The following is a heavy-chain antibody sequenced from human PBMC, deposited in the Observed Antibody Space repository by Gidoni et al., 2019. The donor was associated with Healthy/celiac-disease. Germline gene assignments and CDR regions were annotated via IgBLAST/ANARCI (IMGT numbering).Heavy chain of an antibody. CDR3: ARGSSSGSFSDYYYGMDV. V-gene: IGHV3-11*01. CDR1: GFTFSAYY. D-gene: IGHD3-10*01. Sequence: QVQLVESGGGLVKPGGSLRLSCAASGFTFSAYYLSWIRQAPGKGLEWVSYICSSGSTIYYADSVKGRFTISRDNAKNSLYLQMNSLRAEDTAVYYCARGSSSGSFSDYYYGMDVWGQGTTVTVSS. J-gene: IGHJ6*02. CDR2: ICSSGSTI.